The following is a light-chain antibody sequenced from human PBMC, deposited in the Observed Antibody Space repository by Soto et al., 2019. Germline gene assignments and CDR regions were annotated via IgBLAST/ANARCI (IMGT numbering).Light chain of an antibody. CDR1: QGIGSA. CDR2: DAS. Sequence: AIQLTQSPSSLSASVGDRVSITCRASQGIGSALAWYQLKPGAAPTLLIYDASTLESGVPSRFSGSRSGADFTLTSSSLQPEEFATYYCQNFRSSAISFGGGTKVEIK. V-gene: IGKV1-13*02. CDR3: QNFRSSAIS. J-gene: IGKJ4*01.